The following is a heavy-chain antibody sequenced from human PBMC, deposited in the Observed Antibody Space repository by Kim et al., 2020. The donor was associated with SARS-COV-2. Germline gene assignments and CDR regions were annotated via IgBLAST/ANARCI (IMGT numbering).Heavy chain of an antibody. Sequence: GGSLRLSCVASGITFRSYGIHWVRQAPGKGLEWVAVIWYDGSNKYYADSVKGRFTISRDNSKNTLYLQMNSLRAEDTAVYYCARVVYSGSYYGGVDYWGQGTLVTVSS. CDR3: ARVVYSGSYYGGVDY. CDR2: IWYDGSNK. J-gene: IGHJ4*02. D-gene: IGHD1-26*01. V-gene: IGHV3-33*01. CDR1: GITFRSYG.